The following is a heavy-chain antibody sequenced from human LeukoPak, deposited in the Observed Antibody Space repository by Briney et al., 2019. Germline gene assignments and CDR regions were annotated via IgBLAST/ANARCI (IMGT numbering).Heavy chain of an antibody. Sequence: SETLSLTCAVSGGSISSSNWWSWVRQPPGKGLEWIGEIYHSGSTNYNPSLKSRVILSLDTSKNQFSLRLSSVTAADTAVYYCARGGGYDDSSGYYLDYWGQGTLVTVSS. CDR1: GGSISSSNW. J-gene: IGHJ4*02. CDR2: IYHSGST. CDR3: ARGGGYDDSSGYYLDY. V-gene: IGHV4-4*02. D-gene: IGHD3-22*01.